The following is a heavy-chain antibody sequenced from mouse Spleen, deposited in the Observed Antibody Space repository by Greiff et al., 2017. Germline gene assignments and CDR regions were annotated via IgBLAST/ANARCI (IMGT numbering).Heavy chain of an antibody. Sequence: EVKVVESGGGLVQPGGSRKLSCAASGFTFSDYGMAWVRQAPGKGPEWVAFISNLAYSSYYADTVTGRFTISRENAKNTLYLEMSSLRSEDTAMYYCARDLGSYAMDYWGQGTSVTVSS. D-gene: IGHD4-1*01. CDR3: ARDLGSYAMDY. J-gene: IGHJ4*01. CDR1: GFTFSDYG. V-gene: IGHV5-15*02. CDR2: ISNLAYSS.